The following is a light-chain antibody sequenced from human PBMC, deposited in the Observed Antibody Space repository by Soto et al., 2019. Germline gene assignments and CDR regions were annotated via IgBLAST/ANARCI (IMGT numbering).Light chain of an antibody. CDR2: AAS. Sequence: DIPMTQSPSSLSASVGDRVTITCRASQSISNYLNWYQQKPGNAPKLLIYAASSLQSGVPSRFSGSGSGTDFTLTIGSLQPEDFATYYCQQSFSTPRTFGQGTKVEIK. V-gene: IGKV1-39*01. CDR3: QQSFSTPRT. CDR1: QSISNY. J-gene: IGKJ1*01.